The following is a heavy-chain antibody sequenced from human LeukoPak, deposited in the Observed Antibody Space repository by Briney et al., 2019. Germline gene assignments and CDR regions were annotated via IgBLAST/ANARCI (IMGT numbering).Heavy chain of an antibody. D-gene: IGHD3-3*01. Sequence: ASVNVSRKASLYTFTTYDISWVRPPPGHGVECVGLINAYNGKRNYAQKFRGRVTMTTDTSTSTAYMELRSLTSDDTAVYYCARVRRGRGYDFWSGYPYYYYMDVWGKGTTV. J-gene: IGHJ6*03. V-gene: IGHV1-18*01. CDR3: ARVRRGRGYDFWSGYPYYYYMDV. CDR1: LYTFTTYD. CDR2: INAYNGKR.